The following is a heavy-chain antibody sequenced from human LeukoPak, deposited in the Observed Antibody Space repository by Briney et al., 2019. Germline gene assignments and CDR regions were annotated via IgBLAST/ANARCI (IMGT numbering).Heavy chain of an antibody. CDR3: ARLHYDSSGYYYFDY. CDR2: IYYSGIT. CDR1: GGSISSDY. V-gene: IGHV4-59*08. Sequence: SETLSLTCAVSGGSISSDYWSWIRQPPGKGLEWIGYIYYSGITNYNPSLKSRVTISVDTSKNQFSLKLSSVTAADTAVYYCARLHYDSSGYYYFDYWGQGTLVTVSS. D-gene: IGHD3-22*01. J-gene: IGHJ4*02.